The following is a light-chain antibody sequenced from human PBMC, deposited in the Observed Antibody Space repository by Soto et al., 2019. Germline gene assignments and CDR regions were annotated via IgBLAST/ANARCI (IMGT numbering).Light chain of an antibody. Sequence: ALTQPASVSGSPGQSITISCTGTSSDVGGYNYVSWYQQHPGKAPKLMIYDVSNRPSGVSNRFSGSKSGNTASLTISGLQAEDEADYYCMSYTSSITLVFGTGTKVTVL. V-gene: IGLV2-14*03. CDR2: DVS. CDR3: MSYTSSITLV. CDR1: SSDVGGYNY. J-gene: IGLJ1*01.